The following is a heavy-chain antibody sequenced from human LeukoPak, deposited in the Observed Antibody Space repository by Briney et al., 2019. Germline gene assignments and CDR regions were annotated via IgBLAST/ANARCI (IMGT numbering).Heavy chain of an antibody. J-gene: IGHJ6*02. CDR2: ISSDGSST. CDR1: GLTFSSSA. Sequence: PGGSLRLSCAASGLTFSSSAMSWVRQAPGKGLVWVSRISSDGSSTMYADSVKGRFTISRDNAKNTLYLQMNSLRAEDTAVYYCARFWNHGMDVWGQGTTVTVSS. D-gene: IGHD1-1*01. V-gene: IGHV3-74*03. CDR3: ARFWNHGMDV.